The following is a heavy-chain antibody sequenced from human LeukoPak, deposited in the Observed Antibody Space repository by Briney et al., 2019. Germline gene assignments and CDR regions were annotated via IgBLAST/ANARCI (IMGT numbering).Heavy chain of an antibody. CDR2: VYSSGST. D-gene: IGHD2-21*02. J-gene: IGHJ2*01. V-gene: IGHV4-4*07. CDR1: GGSISNYY. Sequence: SETLSLACTVSGGSISNYYWSWIRQPAGKGLEWIGRVYSSGSTNYNPSLRSRVTMSVDTSKNQFSLKLSSVTAADTAVYYCARHYCGGDCYSRWYFDLWGRGTLVTVSS. CDR3: ARHYCGGDCYSRWYFDL.